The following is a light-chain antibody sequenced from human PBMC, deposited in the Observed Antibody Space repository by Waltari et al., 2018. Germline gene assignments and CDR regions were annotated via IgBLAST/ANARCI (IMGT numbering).Light chain of an antibody. CDR2: KDS. V-gene: IGLV3-27*01. CDR1: LPSTKY. CDR3: YSATDNNLRV. Sequence: SYELTQPSSVSVSPGQPARITCSGDLPSTKYARWSQQRPGQAPGLVIYKDSERPSGIPERFSGSSSGTTVILTISGAQVEDEADYYCYSATDNNLRVFGGGTKLTVL. J-gene: IGLJ3*02.